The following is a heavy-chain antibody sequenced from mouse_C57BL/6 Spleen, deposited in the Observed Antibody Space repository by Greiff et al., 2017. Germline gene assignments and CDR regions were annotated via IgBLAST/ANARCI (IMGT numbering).Heavy chain of an antibody. J-gene: IGHJ1*03. CDR1: GFTFSDYY. Sequence: EVKLMESEGGLVQPGSSMKLSCTASGFTFSDYYMAWVRQVPEKGLEWVANINYDGSSTYYLDSLKSRFIISRDNAKNILYLQMSSLKSEDTATYYCAREGILRRDWYFDVWGTGTTVTVSS. V-gene: IGHV5-16*01. CDR3: AREGILRRDWYFDV. D-gene: IGHD2-12*01. CDR2: INYDGSST.